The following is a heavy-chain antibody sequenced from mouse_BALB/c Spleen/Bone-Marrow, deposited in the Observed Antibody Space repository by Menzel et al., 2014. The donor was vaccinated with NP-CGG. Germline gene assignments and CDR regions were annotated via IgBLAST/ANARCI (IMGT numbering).Heavy chain of an antibody. Sequence: EVKLQESGPSLVKPPQTLSLTCSVTGDSITSGYWNWIRKFPGNKLEYMGYISYSGSTYYNPSLKSRISITRDTSKNQYYLQVNSGTTEDTATYYCANVVYYDYGSMDYWGQGTSVTVSS. CDR3: ANVVYYDYGSMDY. J-gene: IGHJ4*01. CDR1: GDSITSGY. V-gene: IGHV3-8*02. D-gene: IGHD2-4*01. CDR2: ISYSGST.